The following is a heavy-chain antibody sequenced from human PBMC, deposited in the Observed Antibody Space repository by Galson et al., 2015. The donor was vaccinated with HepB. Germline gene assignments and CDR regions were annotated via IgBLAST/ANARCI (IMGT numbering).Heavy chain of an antibody. CDR2: TYYRSKWYN. V-gene: IGHV6-1*01. Sequence: CAIFGDSVSSQTTAWNWIRQSPSRGLEWLGRTYYRSKWYNDYAVSVKSRITINPDTSKNQFSLRLNSVTPEDTAVDYCVRLVGGTVDNWGQGTLVTVSS. CDR3: VRLVGGTVDN. CDR1: GDSVSSQTTA. J-gene: IGHJ4*02. D-gene: IGHD1-26*01.